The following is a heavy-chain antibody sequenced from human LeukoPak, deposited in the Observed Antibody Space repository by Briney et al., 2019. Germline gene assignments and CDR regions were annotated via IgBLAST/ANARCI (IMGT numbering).Heavy chain of an antibody. CDR3: ARRLRQNLFDP. CDR1: GVSISSDY. Sequence: SETLSLTCTVSGVSISSDYWSWIRLPPRKGLEWLGYIYYSGSSNYNPSLKSRVTMSVDTSKNQFSLKLTSVTAADTAVYYCARRLRQNLFDPWGQGTLVTVSS. D-gene: IGHD4-17*01. J-gene: IGHJ5*02. V-gene: IGHV4-59*08. CDR2: IYYSGSS.